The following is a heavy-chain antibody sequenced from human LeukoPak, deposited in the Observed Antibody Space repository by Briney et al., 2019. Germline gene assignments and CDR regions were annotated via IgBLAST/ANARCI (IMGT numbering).Heavy chain of an antibody. CDR3: AREAGNDALDI. CDR1: GYTFITYY. D-gene: IGHD1-1*01. J-gene: IGHJ3*02. Sequence: GASVKVSCKASGYTFITYYIHWVRQAPGQGLEWMGWINPNSGDTNYAQKFQGRVTMTRDTSISTAYMELRWMRSDGPAVYYCAREAGNDALDIWGQGTVVTVSS. V-gene: IGHV1-2*02. CDR2: INPNSGDT.